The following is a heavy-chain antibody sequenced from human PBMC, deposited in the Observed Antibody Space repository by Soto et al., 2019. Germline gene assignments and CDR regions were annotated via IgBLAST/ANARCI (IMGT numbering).Heavy chain of an antibody. V-gene: IGHV3-11*01. Sequence: GGSLRLSCAASGFTFSDYYMSWIRQDPGKGLEWVSYISSSGSTIYYADSVKVRFTISKDNAKNSLYLQMNSLRAEDTAEYYCARDIPHPYSSSGGVPGYYYGMDVWGQGTTVTVS. CDR2: ISSSGSTI. D-gene: IGHD6-13*01. J-gene: IGHJ6*02. CDR3: ARDIPHPYSSSGGVPGYYYGMDV. CDR1: GFTFSDYY.